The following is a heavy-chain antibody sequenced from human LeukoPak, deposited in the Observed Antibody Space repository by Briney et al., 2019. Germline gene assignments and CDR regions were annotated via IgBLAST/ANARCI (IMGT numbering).Heavy chain of an antibody. J-gene: IGHJ4*02. CDR1: GFTFSRYA. CDR2: INDNGGRT. Sequence: PGGSLRLSCSASGFTFSRYAMHWVRQAPGKGLEYVSVINDNGGRTHYGDSVKGRFSISRDNSKNTLHLQMNTLRAEDTALYYCVKDVGGSYAFDYWGQGILVTVAS. CDR3: VKDVGGSYAFDY. V-gene: IGHV3-64D*09. D-gene: IGHD1-26*01.